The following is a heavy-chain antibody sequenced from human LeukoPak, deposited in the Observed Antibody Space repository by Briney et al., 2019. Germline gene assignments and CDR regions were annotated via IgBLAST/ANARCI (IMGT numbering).Heavy chain of an antibody. D-gene: IGHD3-3*01. Sequence: GGSLRLSCAASGFTFSSYEMNWVRQAPGKGLEWVSYISSSGSTIYYADSVKGRFTISRDNAKNPLYLQMNSLRAEDTAVYYCALYDFWSGYSPDYWGQGTLVTVSS. CDR1: GFTFSSYE. J-gene: IGHJ4*02. CDR2: ISSSGSTI. CDR3: ALYDFWSGYSPDY. V-gene: IGHV3-48*03.